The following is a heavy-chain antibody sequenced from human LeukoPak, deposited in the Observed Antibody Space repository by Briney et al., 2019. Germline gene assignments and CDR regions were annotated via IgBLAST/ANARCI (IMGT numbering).Heavy chain of an antibody. Sequence: GGSLRLSCAASGFTFSSYGMHWVRQAPGKGLEWVAVISYDGSNKYYADSVKGRFTISRDNSKNTLYLQMNSLRAEDSALYYCARGGRGSAAVVAPRSFDIWGQGTMVTVSS. V-gene: IGHV3-30*03. D-gene: IGHD3-22*01. J-gene: IGHJ3*02. CDR3: ARGGRGSAAVVAPRSFDI. CDR1: GFTFSSYG. CDR2: ISYDGSNK.